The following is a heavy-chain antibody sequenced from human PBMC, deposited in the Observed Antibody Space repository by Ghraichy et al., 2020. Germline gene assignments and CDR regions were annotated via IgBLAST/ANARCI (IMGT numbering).Heavy chain of an antibody. V-gene: IGHV3-30*02. Sequence: GGSLRLSCAASGFTFSNYGMHWVRQAPGKGLEWVTFIRYDGSNKYYADSVKGRFTISRDNSKNTLHLQINSLRTEDTAVYYCVPWRNGFDIWGQGTKVTVSS. CDR1: GFTFSNYG. J-gene: IGHJ3*02. CDR2: IRYDGSNK. CDR3: VPWRNGFDI.